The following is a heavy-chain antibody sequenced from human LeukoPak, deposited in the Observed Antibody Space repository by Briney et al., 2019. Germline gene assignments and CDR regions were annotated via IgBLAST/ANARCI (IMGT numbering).Heavy chain of an antibody. CDR2: INHSGST. V-gene: IGHV4-34*01. Sequence: SETLSLTCAVYGGSFSGYYWSWIRQPPGKGLERIGEINHSGSTNYNPSLKSRVTISVDTSKNQFSLKLSSATAADTAVYYCARGGRVVPAATRWFDPWGQGTLVTVSS. J-gene: IGHJ5*02. CDR1: GGSFSGYY. D-gene: IGHD2-2*01. CDR3: ARGGRVVPAATRWFDP.